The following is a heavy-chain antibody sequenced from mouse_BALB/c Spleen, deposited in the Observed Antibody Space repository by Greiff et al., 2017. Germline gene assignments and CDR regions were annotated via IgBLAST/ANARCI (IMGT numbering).Heavy chain of an antibody. D-gene: IGHD2-4*01. Sequence: QVQLQQSGPGLVAPSQSLSITCTVSGFSLTGYGVNWVRQPPGKGLEWLGMIWGDGSTDYNSALKSRLSISKDNSKSQVFLKMNSLQTDDTARYYCARVSLITAGAMDYWGQGTSVTVSS. CDR3: ARVSLITAGAMDY. CDR2: IWGDGST. V-gene: IGHV2-6-7*01. J-gene: IGHJ4*01. CDR1: GFSLTGYG.